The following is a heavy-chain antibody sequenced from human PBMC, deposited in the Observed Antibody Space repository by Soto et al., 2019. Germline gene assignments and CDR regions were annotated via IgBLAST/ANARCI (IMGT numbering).Heavy chain of an antibody. D-gene: IGHD3-9*01. J-gene: IGHJ5*02. Sequence: SETLSLTCTVSGGSISSSSYYWGWIRQPPGKGLEWIGSIYYSGSTYYNPSLKSRVTISVDTSKNQFSLKLSSVTAADTAVYYCARQATGDINYYDILTRLEDWFDPWGQGTLVTVSS. CDR1: GGSISSSSYY. CDR3: ARQATGDINYYDILTRLEDWFDP. CDR2: IYYSGST. V-gene: IGHV4-39*01.